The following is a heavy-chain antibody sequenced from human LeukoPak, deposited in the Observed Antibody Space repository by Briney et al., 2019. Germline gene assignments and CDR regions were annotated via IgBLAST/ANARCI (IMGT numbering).Heavy chain of an antibody. CDR3: ARITRSGSYGNY. V-gene: IGHV5-51*01. J-gene: IGHJ4*02. Sequence: GESLTLTCKGSGYSFTSYWNGWVRQLHGKGMEWMGIIYPGDSDTRYSPSFQGQVTISADKSISTAYLQWSSLKASDTAMYYCARITRSGSYGNYWGQGTLVTVSS. D-gene: IGHD1-26*01. CDR2: IYPGDSDT. CDR1: GYSFTSYW.